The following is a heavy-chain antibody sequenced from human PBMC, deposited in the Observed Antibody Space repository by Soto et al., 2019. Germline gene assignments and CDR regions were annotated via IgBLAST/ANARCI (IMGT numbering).Heavy chain of an antibody. CDR3: ARAGGYNYSYYMDV. J-gene: IGHJ6*03. V-gene: IGHV3-7*01. Sequence: PGGSLRLSCAASGFTFSSYWMSWVRQAPGKGLEWVANIKHDGDEKYYADSVKGRFTISRDNSKNTLYLQMNSLRAEDTAVYYCARAGGYNYSYYMDVWGKGTTVTVSS. CDR2: IKHDGDEK. D-gene: IGHD1-26*01. CDR1: GFTFSSYW.